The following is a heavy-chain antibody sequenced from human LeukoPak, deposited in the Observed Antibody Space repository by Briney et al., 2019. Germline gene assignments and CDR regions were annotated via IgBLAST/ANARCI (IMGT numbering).Heavy chain of an antibody. CDR1: GVSFSGYY. V-gene: IGHV4-34*01. Sequence: SETLSLTCAVYGVSFSGYYWSWIRQPPGKGLEWIGEINHSGSTNYNPSLKSRVTISVDTSKNQFSLKLSSVTAADTAVYYCARGVIWLVRGQRYYFDYWGQGTLVTVSS. CDR3: ARGVIWLVRGQRYYFDY. J-gene: IGHJ4*02. CDR2: INHSGST. D-gene: IGHD6-19*01.